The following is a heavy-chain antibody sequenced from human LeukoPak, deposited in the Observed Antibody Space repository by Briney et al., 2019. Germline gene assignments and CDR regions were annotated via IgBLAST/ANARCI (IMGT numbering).Heavy chain of an antibody. D-gene: IGHD5-18*01. Sequence: GGSLRLSCAASGFTFSSYEMNWVRQAPGKGLEWVSSISSSSSYIYYADSVKGRFTISRDNAKNSLYLQMNSLRAEDTAVYYCARDRNSYGVDYWGQGTLVTVSS. CDR3: ARDRNSYGVDY. CDR1: GFTFSSYE. CDR2: ISSSSSYI. V-gene: IGHV3-21*01. J-gene: IGHJ4*02.